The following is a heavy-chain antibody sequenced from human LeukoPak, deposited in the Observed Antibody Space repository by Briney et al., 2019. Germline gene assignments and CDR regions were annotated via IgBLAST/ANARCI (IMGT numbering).Heavy chain of an antibody. D-gene: IGHD3-16*01. CDR2: INPNSGGT. J-gene: IGHJ3*01. CDR3: ARSGGRGV. V-gene: IGHV1-2*02. Sequence: GASVKVSCTASGYTFTGYYMHWVRQAPGHGREWMGWINPNSGGTNYAQKFKGRVTMTRDTSISTAYLELSRLRAGETTAYLCARSGGRGVWGQGTMVTVSS. CDR1: GYTFTGYY.